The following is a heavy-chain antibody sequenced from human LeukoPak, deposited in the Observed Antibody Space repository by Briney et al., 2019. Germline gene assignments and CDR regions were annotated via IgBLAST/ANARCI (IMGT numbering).Heavy chain of an antibody. J-gene: IGHJ4*02. CDR1: GFTFSSYA. CDR3: ARDVEARISAAGTFDY. Sequence: PGGSLRLSCAASGFTFSSYATSWVRQAPGKGLEWVSVISGLGGSTYYADSVKGRFAISRDNSKNTLWLQMNSLRADDTAIYYCARDVEARISAAGTFDYWGQGSLVTVSS. V-gene: IGHV3-23*01. D-gene: IGHD6-13*01. CDR2: ISGLGGST.